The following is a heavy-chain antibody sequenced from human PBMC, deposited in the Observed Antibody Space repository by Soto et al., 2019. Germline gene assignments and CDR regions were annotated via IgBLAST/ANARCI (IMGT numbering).Heavy chain of an antibody. J-gene: IGHJ6*02. Sequence: QVQLVQSGDEVKKPGASVKVSCKASGYIFVNYGIAWVRQAPGQGLEWMGWISPYSGNTHYAGRVQGRLTMTTATSTSTGYMDLGSLTSDDTAVYYSAMVDNYVTPTPQDVWGQRTTVTVSS. V-gene: IGHV1-18*01. CDR3: AMVDNYVTPTPQDV. CDR1: GYIFVNYG. D-gene: IGHD3-16*01. CDR2: ISPYSGNT.